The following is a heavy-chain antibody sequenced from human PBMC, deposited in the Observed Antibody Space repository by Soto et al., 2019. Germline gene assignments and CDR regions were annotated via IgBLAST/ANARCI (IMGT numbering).Heavy chain of an antibody. D-gene: IGHD2-21*01. CDR3: ARQPTTGDTDLWFDP. Sequence: SETLSLTCTVSGGSISSSSYYWGWIRQPPGKGLEWIGSIYYSGSTYYNPSLKSRVTISVDTSKNEFSLKLRSVTAADTAVYYCARQPTTGDTDLWFDPWGQGSLVTVSS. CDR2: IYYSGST. J-gene: IGHJ5*02. CDR1: GGSISSSSYY. V-gene: IGHV4-39*01.